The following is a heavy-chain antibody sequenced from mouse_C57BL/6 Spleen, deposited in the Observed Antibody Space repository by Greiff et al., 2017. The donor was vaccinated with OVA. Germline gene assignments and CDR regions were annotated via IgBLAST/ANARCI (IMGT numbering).Heavy chain of an antibody. CDR1: GFTFSSYA. D-gene: IGHD1-1*01. CDR3: ARGATDWDY. J-gene: IGHJ2*01. V-gene: IGHV5-4*03. Sequence: EVKLMESGGGLVKPGGSLKLSCAASGFTFSSYAMSWVRQTPETRLEWVATISDGGSYTYYPANVKGRFTISRDNAKNNLYLQMSHLKSEDTAMYYCARGATDWDYWGQGTTLTVSS. CDR2: ISDGGSYT.